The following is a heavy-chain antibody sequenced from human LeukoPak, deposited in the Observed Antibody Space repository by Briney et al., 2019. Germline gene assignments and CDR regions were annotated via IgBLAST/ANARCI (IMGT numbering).Heavy chain of an antibody. V-gene: IGHV4-34*01. CDR2: INHSGST. CDR1: GGSFSGYY. J-gene: IGHJ5*02. Sequence: SETLSLTCAVYGGSFSGYYWSWLRQPPGKGLEWIGEINHSGSTNYNPSLKSRVTISVDTSKNQFSLKLSSVTAADTAVYYCARGGYYYGSGSYRWFDPWGQGTLVTVSS. CDR3: ARGGYYYGSGSYRWFDP. D-gene: IGHD3-10*01.